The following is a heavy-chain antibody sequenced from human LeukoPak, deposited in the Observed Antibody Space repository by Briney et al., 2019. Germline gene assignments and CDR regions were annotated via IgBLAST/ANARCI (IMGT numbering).Heavy chain of an antibody. J-gene: IGHJ4*02. CDR2: IIPILGIA. D-gene: IGHD5-18*01. V-gene: IGHV1-69*04. Sequence: GASVKVSCKASGGTFSSYAISWVRQAPGQGLEWMGRIIPILGIANYAQKFQGRVTITADKSTSTAYMELSSLRSEDTAVYYCARGVDTAIPSDYWGQGTLVTVSS. CDR3: ARGVDTAIPSDY. CDR1: GGTFSSYA.